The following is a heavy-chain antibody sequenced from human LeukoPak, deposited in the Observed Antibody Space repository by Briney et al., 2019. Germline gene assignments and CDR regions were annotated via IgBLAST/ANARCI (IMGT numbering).Heavy chain of an antibody. V-gene: IGHV1-2*02. CDR2: INPNSGGT. J-gene: IGHJ5*02. CDR3: AREVDYDYVWGSYRPGYNWFDP. CDR1: GYTFTGYY. D-gene: IGHD3-16*02. Sequence: ASVKVSCMASGYTFTGYYMHWVRQAPGQGLEWMGWINPNSGGTNYAQKFQGRVTMTRDTSISTAYMELSRLRSDDTAVYYCAREVDYDYVWGSYRPGYNWFDPWGQGTLVTVSS.